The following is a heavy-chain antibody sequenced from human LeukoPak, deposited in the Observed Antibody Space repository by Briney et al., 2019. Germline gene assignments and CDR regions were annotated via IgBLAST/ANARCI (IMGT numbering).Heavy chain of an antibody. D-gene: IGHD3-3*01. CDR1: GFAFSSYS. Sequence: GGSLRLSCAASGFAFSSYSMNWVRQAPGKGLEWVSSISSSSSYIYYADSVKGRFTISRDNAKNSLYLQMNSLRAEDTAVYYCARDALYDFWSGYYPIDYWGQGTLVTVSS. CDR2: ISSSSSYI. J-gene: IGHJ4*02. CDR3: ARDALYDFWSGYYPIDY. V-gene: IGHV3-21*01.